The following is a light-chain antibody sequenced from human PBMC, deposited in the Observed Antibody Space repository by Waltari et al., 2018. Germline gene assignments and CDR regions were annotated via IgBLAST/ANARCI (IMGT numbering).Light chain of an antibody. J-gene: IGLJ2*01. CDR3: QVWDSNTYHVV. CDR2: ADS. V-gene: IGLV3-21*03. Sequence: SYVLTQPPSVSVAPGKTARITCGGNNIGSKSVHWYQQKPGQDPVLVVYADSDRPSGNPGRFAGANSGNTAALTSSRVEAGDEADYYCQVWDSNTYHVVFGGGTKLTVL. CDR1: NIGSKS.